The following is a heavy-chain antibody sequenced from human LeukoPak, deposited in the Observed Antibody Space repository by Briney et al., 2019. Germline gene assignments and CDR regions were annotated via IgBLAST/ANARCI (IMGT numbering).Heavy chain of an antibody. CDR3: AKRGGTESFYYFYYMDV. J-gene: IGHJ6*03. CDR1: GFTFSSYD. Sequence: GGSLRLSCAASGFTFSSYDMTWVRQTPGRGLEWVALISRSGGTTYYADSVKGRFTISRDNSKNTLYLQMNSLRAEDTAEYYCAKRGGTESFYYFYYMDVWGKGTTVTVSS. V-gene: IGHV3-23*01. CDR2: ISRSGGTT. D-gene: IGHD2-15*01.